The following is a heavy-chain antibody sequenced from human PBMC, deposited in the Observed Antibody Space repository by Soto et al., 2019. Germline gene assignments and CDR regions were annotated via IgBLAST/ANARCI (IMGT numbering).Heavy chain of an antibody. CDR2: IGTAGYP. V-gene: IGHV3-13*05. J-gene: IGHJ6*02. D-gene: IGHD3-16*01. CDR3: AREGAAYGMDV. Sequence: GSLRLSCAASVFTFSSYDMHWVRQATGKGLEWVSAIGTAGYPYYPGSVKGRFTISRENAKNSLYLQMNSLRAGDTAVYYCAREGAAYGMDVWGQGTTVTVSS. CDR1: VFTFSSYD.